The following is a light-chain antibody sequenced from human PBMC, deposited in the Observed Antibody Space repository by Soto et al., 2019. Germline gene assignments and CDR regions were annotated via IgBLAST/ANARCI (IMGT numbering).Light chain of an antibody. CDR1: TSNHGSNF. CDR2: TNN. J-gene: IGLJ2*01. V-gene: IGLV1-47*01. CDR3: AAWHDSLKSVV. Sequence: QSVLTQPPSASGTPGQRVAISCSGTTSNHGSNFAYWYQHFPGTAPKLLFLTNNQGPSGVPDRFSASKSGTSASLSISGLRSEEEADYYCAAWHDSLKSVVFRGGTKLTVL.